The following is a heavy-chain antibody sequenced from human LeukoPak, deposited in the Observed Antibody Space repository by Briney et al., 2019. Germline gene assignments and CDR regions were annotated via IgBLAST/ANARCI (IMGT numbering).Heavy chain of an antibody. D-gene: IGHD2-2*01. J-gene: IGHJ6*03. V-gene: IGHV3-20*04. CDR1: GFTFDDYG. CDR2: INWNGGST. Sequence: GGSLRLSCAASGFTFDDYGMSWVRQAPGKGLEWVSGINWNGGSTVYADSVKGRFTISRDNAKNSLYLQMNSLRAEDTALYYCARAGIIVVPAAMRGYYYYMDVWGKGTTVTVSS. CDR3: ARAGIIVVPAAMRGYYYYMDV.